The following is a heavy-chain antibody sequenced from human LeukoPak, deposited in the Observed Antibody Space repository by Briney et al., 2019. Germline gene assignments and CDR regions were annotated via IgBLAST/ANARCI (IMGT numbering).Heavy chain of an antibody. V-gene: IGHV1-18*01. CDR2: ISAYNGNT. J-gene: IGHJ4*02. CDR3: ARASQGGSYYDILTGYYYFDY. CDR1: GYTFTSYG. Sequence: ASVKVSCKASGYTFTSYGISWARQAPGPGLEWMGWISAYNGNTNYAQKLQGRVTMTTDTSTSTAYMELRSLRSDDTAVYYCARASQGGSYYDILTGYYYFDYWGQGTLVTVSS. D-gene: IGHD3-9*01.